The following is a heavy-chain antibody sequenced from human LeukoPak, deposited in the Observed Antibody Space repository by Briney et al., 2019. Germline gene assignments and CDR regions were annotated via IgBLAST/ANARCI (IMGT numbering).Heavy chain of an antibody. Sequence: GGSLGLPCAASGFIFSSYCMHWAGQPPGRGLVGVSRINTDGSSTSYADSVKGRFTISRDNSKNTLYLQRNSLRVEDTAVYYCTRGKLIVLVPAPIWGQGTMVTVSS. D-gene: IGHD2-2*01. CDR1: GFIFSSYC. J-gene: IGHJ3*02. V-gene: IGHV3-74*01. CDR3: TRGKLIVLVPAPI. CDR2: INTDGSST.